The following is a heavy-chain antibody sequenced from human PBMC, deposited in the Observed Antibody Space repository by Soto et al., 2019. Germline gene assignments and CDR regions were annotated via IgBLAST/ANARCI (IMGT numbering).Heavy chain of an antibody. J-gene: IGHJ5*02. D-gene: IGHD1-26*01. V-gene: IGHV3-23*01. CDR3: AKDWVKWELYNNWFDP. CDR1: GFTFSSYA. CDR2: ISGSGGST. Sequence: PGGSLRLSCAASGFTFSSYAMSWVRQAPGKGLEWVSAISGSGGSTYYADSVKGRFTISRDNSKNTLYLQMNSLRAEDTAVYYCAKDWVKWELYNNWFDPWGQGTLVTVSS.